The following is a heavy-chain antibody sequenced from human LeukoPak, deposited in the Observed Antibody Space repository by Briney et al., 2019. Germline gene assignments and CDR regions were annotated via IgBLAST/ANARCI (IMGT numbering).Heavy chain of an antibody. Sequence: PSETLSLTCTVSGGSISSYYWSWIRQPPGKGLEWIGYIYYSGSTNYNPSLKSRVTISVDTSKNQFSLKLSSVTAADTAVYYCARLVVVTAIPNYYYGMDVWGQGTTVTVSS. J-gene: IGHJ6*02. V-gene: IGHV4-59*08. CDR2: IYYSGST. CDR1: GGSISSYY. CDR3: ARLVVVTAIPNYYYGMDV. D-gene: IGHD2-21*02.